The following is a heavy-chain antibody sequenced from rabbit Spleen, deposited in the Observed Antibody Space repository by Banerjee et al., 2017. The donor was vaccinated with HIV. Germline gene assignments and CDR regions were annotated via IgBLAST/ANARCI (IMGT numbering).Heavy chain of an antibody. Sequence: QEQLVESGGGLVKPQGSLTLTCTASGFSFSSSYWICWVRQAPGKGLEWIGCIYAGSSGKTYYASWAKGRITISKTSSTTVTLQMTSLTATDTATYFCARGWNSDGDGYNLWGPGTLVTVS. CDR3: ARGWNSDGDGYNL. V-gene: IGHV1S45*01. CDR1: GFSFSSSYW. CDR2: IYAGSSGKT. D-gene: IGHD6-1*01. J-gene: IGHJ4*01.